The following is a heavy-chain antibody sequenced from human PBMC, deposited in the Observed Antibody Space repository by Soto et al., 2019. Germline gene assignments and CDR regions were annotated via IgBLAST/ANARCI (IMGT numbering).Heavy chain of an antibody. CDR3: ARGFADFWSGYWPDNFDY. CDR1: GFTFISYS. J-gene: IGHJ4*02. D-gene: IGHD3-3*01. V-gene: IGHV3-21*01. Sequence: PGGSLGLSCAASGFTFISYSMNWVRQAPGKGLEWVSSISSSSSYIYYADSVKGRFTISRDNAKNSLYLQMNSLRAEDTAVYYCARGFADFWSGYWPDNFDYWGQGTLVPVSS. CDR2: ISSSSSYI.